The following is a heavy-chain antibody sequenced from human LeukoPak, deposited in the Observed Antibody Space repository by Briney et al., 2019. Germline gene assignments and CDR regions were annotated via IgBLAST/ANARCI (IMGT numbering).Heavy chain of an antibody. V-gene: IGHV3-33*01. D-gene: IGHD1-20*01. CDR2: IWSDGSYK. J-gene: IGHJ4*02. Sequence: GRSLRLSCAASGFTFSTYNMHWVRQAPGKGLESVALIWSDGSYKYYADSVMGRFTISRDNSKNTLYLQMNSLRAEDTAVYYCARDPATVTGTTEGPDYWGQGTLVTVSS. CDR3: ARDPATVTGTTEGPDY. CDR1: GFTFSTYN.